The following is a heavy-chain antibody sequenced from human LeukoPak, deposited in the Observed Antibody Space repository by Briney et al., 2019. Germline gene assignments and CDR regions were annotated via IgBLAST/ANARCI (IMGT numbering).Heavy chain of an antibody. CDR1: GYTFTGYY. CDR3: AREVYCSSTSCPPYFDY. J-gene: IGHJ4*02. CDR2: INPNSGGT. D-gene: IGHD2-2*01. Sequence: ASVKVSCKASGYTFTGYYMHWVRQAPGQGLEWMGWINPNSGGTNYAQKFQGWVAMTRDTSISTAHMELSRLRSDDTAVYYCAREVYCSSTSCPPYFDYWGQGTLVTVSS. V-gene: IGHV1-2*04.